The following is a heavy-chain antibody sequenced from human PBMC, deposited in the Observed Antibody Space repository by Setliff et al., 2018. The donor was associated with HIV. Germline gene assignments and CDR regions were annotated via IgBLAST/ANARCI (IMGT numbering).Heavy chain of an antibody. CDR1: GFTFDDYG. CDR2: INWNGGST. CDR3: AKDRGYQAVYMDV. J-gene: IGHJ6*03. Sequence: GGSLRLSCAASGFTFDDYGMSWVRQAPGKGLEWVSGINWNGGSTGYADSVKGRFTISRDNSKNTLFLQMNSLRAEDTAVYYCAKDRGYQAVYMDVWGKGTTVTVSS. V-gene: IGHV3-20*04. D-gene: IGHD3-22*01.